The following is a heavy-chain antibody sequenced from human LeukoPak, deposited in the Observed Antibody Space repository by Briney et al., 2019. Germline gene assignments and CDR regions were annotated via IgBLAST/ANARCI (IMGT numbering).Heavy chain of an antibody. CDR2: ISWDGGST. CDR1: GFTFDDYA. CDR3: AKGGAVNDYGDSYYMDV. V-gene: IGHV3-43D*03. J-gene: IGHJ6*03. Sequence: QAGGSLRLSCAASGFTFDDYAMHWVRQAPGKGLEWVSLISWDGGSTYYADSVKGRFTISRDNSKNTLYLQMNSLRAEDTAVYYCAKGGAVNDYGDSYYMDVWGKGTTVTISS. D-gene: IGHD4-17*01.